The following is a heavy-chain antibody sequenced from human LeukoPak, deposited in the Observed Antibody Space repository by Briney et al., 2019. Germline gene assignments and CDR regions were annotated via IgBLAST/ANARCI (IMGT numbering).Heavy chain of an antibody. Sequence: SETLSLTCTVSGGSISSYYWSWIRQPPGKGLEWIGYIYYSGSTNYNPSLKSRVTISVDTSKNQFSLKLSSVTAADTAVYYCARPRKSSSWFDWYLDLWGRGTLVTVSS. CDR1: GGSISSYY. D-gene: IGHD6-13*01. CDR2: IYYSGST. V-gene: IGHV4-59*01. J-gene: IGHJ2*01. CDR3: ARPRKSSSWFDWYLDL.